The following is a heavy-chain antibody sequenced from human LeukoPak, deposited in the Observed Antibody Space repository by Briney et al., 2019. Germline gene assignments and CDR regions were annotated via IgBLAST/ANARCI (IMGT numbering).Heavy chain of an antibody. V-gene: IGHV3-23*01. J-gene: IGHJ4*02. Sequence: GGSLRLSCAASGFTVSAYAMSWVRQAPGKWLEWVASIIDSGGPTYYADSVRGRFTISRDNSKNTLYLQMNSLRAEDTALYYCAKERVRASRPDYFDYWGQGTLVTVSS. D-gene: IGHD6-6*01. CDR2: IIDSGGPT. CDR3: AKERVRASRPDYFDY. CDR1: GFTVSAYA.